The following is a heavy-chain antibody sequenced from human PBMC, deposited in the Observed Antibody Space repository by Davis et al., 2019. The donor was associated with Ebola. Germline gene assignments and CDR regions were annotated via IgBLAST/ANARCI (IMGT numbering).Heavy chain of an antibody. Sequence: GESLKISCAASGFTFSSYAMSWVRQAPGKGLVWVSRINSDGSSTSYADSVKGRFTISRDNSKNTLYLQMNSLKTEDTAVYYCTTDTYYYDSSGYYYFDYWGQGTLVTVSS. CDR1: GFTFSSYA. CDR3: TTDTYYYDSSGYYYFDY. D-gene: IGHD3-22*01. CDR2: INSDGSST. V-gene: IGHV3-74*01. J-gene: IGHJ4*02.